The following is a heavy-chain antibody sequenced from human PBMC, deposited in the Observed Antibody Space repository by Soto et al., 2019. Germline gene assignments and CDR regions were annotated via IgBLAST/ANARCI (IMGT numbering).Heavy chain of an antibody. D-gene: IGHD3-9*01. Sequence: GGSLRLSCAASGFTFSSSWMHWVRQAPGKGLVWVSRVSGDGSSTNYADSVKGRFTISRDNAKNSLYLQMNSLRSEDMAFYYCAKDGGYDILTGPADYWGRGTLVTVSS. CDR1: GFTFSSSW. CDR3: AKDGGYDILTGPADY. CDR2: VSGDGSST. V-gene: IGHV3-74*01. J-gene: IGHJ4*02.